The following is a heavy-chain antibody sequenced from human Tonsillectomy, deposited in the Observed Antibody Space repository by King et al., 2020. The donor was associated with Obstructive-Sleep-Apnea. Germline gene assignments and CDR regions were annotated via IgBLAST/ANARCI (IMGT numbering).Heavy chain of an antibody. CDR3: AKEITIFGVGGGWFDP. V-gene: IGHV3-33*06. CDR2: IWYDGSNK. Sequence: VQLVESGGGVVQPGRSLRLSCAASGFTFSSYGMHWVRQAPGKGLEWVAVIWYDGSNKYYADSVKGRFTISRDNSKNTLYLQMNSLRAEDTAVYYCAKEITIFGVGGGWFDPWGQGTLVTVSS. CDR1: GFTFSSYG. J-gene: IGHJ5*02. D-gene: IGHD3-3*01.